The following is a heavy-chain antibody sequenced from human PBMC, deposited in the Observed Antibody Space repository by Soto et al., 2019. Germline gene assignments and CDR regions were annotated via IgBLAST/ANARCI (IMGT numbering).Heavy chain of an antibody. D-gene: IGHD3-3*01. CDR1: GFTFTSSA. CDR3: ADDWYFDLWSDTPDRMEV. CDR2: IVVGSGNT. V-gene: IGHV1-58*01. Sequence: SVKVSCKASGFTFTSSAVQWVRQARGQRLEWIGWIVVGSGNTNYAQKFQERVTITRDMSTSTAYMELSSLKSEDTAVYYCADDWYFDLWSDTPDRMEVSARGTT. J-gene: IGHJ6*01.